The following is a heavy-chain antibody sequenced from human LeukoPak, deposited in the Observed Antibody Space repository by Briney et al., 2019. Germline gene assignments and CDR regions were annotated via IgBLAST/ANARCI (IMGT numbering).Heavy chain of an antibody. D-gene: IGHD6-13*01. CDR1: GYTFTSYG. CDR2: VSAYNGNT. J-gene: IGHJ4*02. V-gene: IGHV1-18*01. Sequence: GASVKVSCKASGYTFTSYGISWVRQAPGQGLEWMGWVSAYNGNTNYAQKLQGRVTMTTDTSTSTAYMELRSLRSDDTAVYYCARDEGGSSWSDSDYWGQGTLVTVSS. CDR3: ARDEGGSSWSDSDY.